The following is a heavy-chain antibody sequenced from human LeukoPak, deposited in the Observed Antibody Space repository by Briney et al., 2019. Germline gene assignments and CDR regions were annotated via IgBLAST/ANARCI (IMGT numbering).Heavy chain of an antibody. CDR3: ARQKTPYCGGDCYSFPSLRVVP. CDR2: ISYDGSNK. Sequence: GGSLRLSCAASGFTFSSYGMHWVRQAPGKGLEWVAVISYDGSNKYYADSVKGRFTISRDNSKNTLYLQMNSLRAEDTAVYYCARQKTPYCGGDCYSFPSLRVVPWGQGTLVTVSS. CDR1: GFTFSSYG. J-gene: IGHJ5*02. V-gene: IGHV3-30*03. D-gene: IGHD2-21*02.